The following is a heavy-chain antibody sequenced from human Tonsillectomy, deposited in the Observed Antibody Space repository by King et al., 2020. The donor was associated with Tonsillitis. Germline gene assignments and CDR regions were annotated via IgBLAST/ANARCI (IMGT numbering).Heavy chain of an antibody. CDR3: ARETLKYCSGGSCYSHYYYYSMDV. D-gene: IGHD2-15*01. V-gene: IGHV3-7*03. J-gene: IGHJ6*03. Sequence: QLVQSGGGLVQPGGSLRLSCAASGFTFSSYWMSWVRQAPGKGLDWVANIKQDGTEKYYVDSVKGRFTISRENAKNSLYLQMNSLRAEDKAVYYCARETLKYCSGGSCYSHYYYYSMDVWGKGTTVTVSS. CDR1: GFTFSSYW. CDR2: IKQDGTEK.